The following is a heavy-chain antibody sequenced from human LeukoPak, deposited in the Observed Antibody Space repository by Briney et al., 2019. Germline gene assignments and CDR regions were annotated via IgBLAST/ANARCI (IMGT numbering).Heavy chain of an antibody. CDR1: GYSISNSYY. V-gene: IGHV4-38-2*01. Sequence: KPSETVSLTCAVSGYSISNSYYWGWIRQPPGKGLEWIGDIFQSGSTFYNPSLKSRVTISVDTSKNQFTLKLSSVTAADTAVYYCARHGSAGHYYYYMDVWGKGTTVTVSS. CDR2: IFQSGST. D-gene: IGHD5-24*01. CDR3: ARHGSAGHYYYYMDV. J-gene: IGHJ6*03.